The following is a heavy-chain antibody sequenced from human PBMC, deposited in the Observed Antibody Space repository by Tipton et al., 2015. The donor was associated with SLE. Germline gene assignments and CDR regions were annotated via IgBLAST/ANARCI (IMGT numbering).Heavy chain of an antibody. V-gene: IGHV4-34*01. CDR3: ARNPTSYCSGGSCYSPWFDP. Sequence: TLSLTCAVYGGSFSGYYWSWIRQPPGKGLEWIGEVNHSGSTNYNPSLESRVTIFVDTSKNQFSLKLKSVTAADTAVYYCARNPTSYCSGGSCYSPWFDPWGQGTLVTVSS. J-gene: IGHJ5*02. CDR2: VNHSGST. D-gene: IGHD2-15*01. CDR1: GGSFSGYY.